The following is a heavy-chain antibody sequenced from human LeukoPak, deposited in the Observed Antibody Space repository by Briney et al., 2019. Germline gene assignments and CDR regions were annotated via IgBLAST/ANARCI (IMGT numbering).Heavy chain of an antibody. D-gene: IGHD4-17*01. Sequence: GGSLRLSCTASGFTFDDYAMHWVRQAPGKGLEWVSGISWNSDKIDYADSVKGRFSISRDNAKNSLYLQMNSLRAEDTALYYCSKDDDGDYGTHYFDYWGQGTLVT. CDR2: ISWNSDKI. CDR3: SKDDDGDYGTHYFDY. V-gene: IGHV3-9*01. CDR1: GFTFDDYA. J-gene: IGHJ4*02.